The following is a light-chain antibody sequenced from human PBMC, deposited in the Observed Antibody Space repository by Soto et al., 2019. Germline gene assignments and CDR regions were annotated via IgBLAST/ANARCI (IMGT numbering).Light chain of an antibody. CDR1: SSNIGSNT. CDR3: AAWDDVVSGHGVV. V-gene: IGLV1-44*01. J-gene: IGLJ2*01. CDR2: SDN. Sequence: QSVLTQAPSASGTPGQRVTISCSGSSSNIGSNTVNWYHHLPGTAPKLLIYSDNQLPSGVPDRFSGSKSGTSASLAISGLQSEDEADYYCAAWDDVVSGHGVVFGGGTKLTVL.